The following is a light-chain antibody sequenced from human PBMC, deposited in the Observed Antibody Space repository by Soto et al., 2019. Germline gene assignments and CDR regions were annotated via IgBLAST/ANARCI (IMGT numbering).Light chain of an antibody. CDR3: LQSYKIT. Sequence: DIQMTQSPSSLSASVGDRVTITCRASQSISSYLNWYQQKPGKAPKLLIYAASSLQSGVPSRFSGSGSGTDFTLTISSLQPEDFATYYCLQSYKITFGPGTKVDIK. J-gene: IGKJ3*01. CDR2: AAS. V-gene: IGKV1-39*01. CDR1: QSISSY.